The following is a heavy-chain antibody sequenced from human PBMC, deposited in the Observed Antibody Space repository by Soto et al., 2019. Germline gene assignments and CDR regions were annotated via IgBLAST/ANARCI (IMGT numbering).Heavy chain of an antibody. CDR3: ARQRSPEGWFDP. Sequence: LRLSCATSGFTFSSYWMHWVRQVPGKGLLWVSTVTVTGGSTYYADSVKGRFTISRDRSNYTVSLLLNSLRVEDTAIYYCARQRSPEGWFDPWGQGTLVTVSS. CDR2: VTVTGGST. V-gene: IGHV3-23*01. CDR1: GFTFSSYW. J-gene: IGHJ5*02. D-gene: IGHD3-10*01.